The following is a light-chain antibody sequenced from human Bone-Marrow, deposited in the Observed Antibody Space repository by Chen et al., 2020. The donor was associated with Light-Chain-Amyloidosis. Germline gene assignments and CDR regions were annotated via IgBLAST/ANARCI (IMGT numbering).Light chain of an antibody. Sequence: QSGLTQPPSVSEAPRQRVTIAGSGSSSNIGSNPVNWYQHLPGQAPKLLIYYDDLVSSGVSDRFSGSKSGSSASLANSGLQSEDEADYYCAVCDDDFNTPVFGGGTKLTVL. CDR2: YDD. CDR1: SSNIGSNP. V-gene: IGLV1-36*01. J-gene: IGLJ3*02. CDR3: AVCDDDFNTPV.